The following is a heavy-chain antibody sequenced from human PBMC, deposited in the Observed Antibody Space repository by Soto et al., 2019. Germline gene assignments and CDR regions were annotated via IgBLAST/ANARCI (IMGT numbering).Heavy chain of an antibody. J-gene: IGHJ5*02. CDR3: ARDRGPSSGYYPYWFDP. Sequence: QVQLVQSGAEVKKPGSSVKVSCKASGGTFSSYAISWVRQAPGQGLEWMGEIIPIFGTANYAQKVQGRVMITADESTSTAYMELSSLRSEDTAVYYCARDRGPSSGYYPYWFDPWGQGTLVTVSS. D-gene: IGHD3-22*01. CDR2: IIPIFGTA. CDR1: GGTFSSYA. V-gene: IGHV1-69*12.